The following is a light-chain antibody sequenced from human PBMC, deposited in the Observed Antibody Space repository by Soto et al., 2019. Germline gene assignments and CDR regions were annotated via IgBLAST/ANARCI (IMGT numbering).Light chain of an antibody. Sequence: DIHMTHSPSTLSASVLDRVTITFRASQTISSWLAWYQQKPGKAPKLLIYDASSLESGVPSRFSGSGSGTEFTLTISSLQPDDFATYYCQQYNSYSWTFGQGTKVDIK. CDR1: QTISSW. CDR3: QQYNSYSWT. CDR2: DAS. V-gene: IGKV1-5*01. J-gene: IGKJ1*01.